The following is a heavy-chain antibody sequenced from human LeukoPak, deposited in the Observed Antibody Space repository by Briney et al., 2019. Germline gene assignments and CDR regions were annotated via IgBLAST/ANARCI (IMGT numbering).Heavy chain of an antibody. V-gene: IGHV3-21*01. CDR2: ISSSSSYI. CDR1: GFTFSSYS. Sequence: GGSLRLSCAASGFTFSSYSMNWVRQAPGKGLEWVSSISSSSSYIYYADSVKGRFTISRDNSKNTLYLQMNSLRAEDTAVYYCAKDRDYDFWSGCDYWGQGTLVTVSS. CDR3: AKDRDYDFWSGCDY. J-gene: IGHJ4*02. D-gene: IGHD3-3*01.